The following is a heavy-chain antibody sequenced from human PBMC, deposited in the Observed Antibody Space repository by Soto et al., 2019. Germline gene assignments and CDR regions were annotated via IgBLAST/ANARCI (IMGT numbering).Heavy chain of an antibody. J-gene: IGHJ4*02. CDR1: GYTFTSYG. CDR3: ARVASPGYCSGISCYTDY. V-gene: IGHV1-18*01. CDR2: ISTYNGNT. Sequence: QVQLVQSGAEVKKPGASVKVSCKASGYTFTSYGISWVRQAPGQGLEWMGWISTYNGNTNYAQKLQGRVTMTTDTSTSTGYMELRSLRSDDTAVYYCARVASPGYCSGISCYTDYWGQGTLVTVSS. D-gene: IGHD2-2*02.